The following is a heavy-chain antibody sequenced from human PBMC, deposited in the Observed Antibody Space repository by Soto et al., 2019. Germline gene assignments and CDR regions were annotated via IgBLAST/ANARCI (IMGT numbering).Heavy chain of an antibody. J-gene: IGHJ5*02. CDR1: GYTFTSYY. D-gene: IGHD6-19*01. Sequence: ASVKVSCKASGYTFTSYYMHWVRQAPGQGLEWMGIINPSGGSTGYAQKFQGRVTMTRDTSTSTVYMELSSLRSEDTAVYYCASAYSSGWYSVGNWFDPWGQGTLVTVSS. V-gene: IGHV1-46*03. CDR2: INPSGGST. CDR3: ASAYSSGWYSVGNWFDP.